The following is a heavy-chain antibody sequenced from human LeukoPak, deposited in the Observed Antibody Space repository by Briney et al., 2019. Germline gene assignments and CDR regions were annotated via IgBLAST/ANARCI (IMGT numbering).Heavy chain of an antibody. D-gene: IGHD3-3*01. V-gene: IGHV1-69*13. CDR2: IITNFGTT. Sequence: SVMVSFKASGGTFSNYAINWMRQAPGEGLEWLGGIITNFGTTNYAQKYQGRVTITADESTSTVYMELSSLRSEDTAVYYCARPRTYYDFWRGYPPFDYWGQGTLVTVSS. CDR3: ARPRTYYDFWRGYPPFDY. CDR1: GGTFSNYA. J-gene: IGHJ4*02.